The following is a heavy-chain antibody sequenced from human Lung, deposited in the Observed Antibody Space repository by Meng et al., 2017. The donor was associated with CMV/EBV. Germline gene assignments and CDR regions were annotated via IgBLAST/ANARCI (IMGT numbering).Heavy chain of an antibody. CDR2: IKQDGSEK. V-gene: IGHV3-7*01. CDR1: GFTLSDVW. J-gene: IGHJ4*02. CDR3: ARDTRWVQET. Sequence: GESLKIPCAASGFTLSDVWMSRVRQAPGKGLEWVANIKQDGSEKYYVDSVKGRYTISRDNAKNSLYLQMNRLRYEDTTIYYCARDTRWVQETWGQGTLVTVSS. D-gene: IGHD5-24*01.